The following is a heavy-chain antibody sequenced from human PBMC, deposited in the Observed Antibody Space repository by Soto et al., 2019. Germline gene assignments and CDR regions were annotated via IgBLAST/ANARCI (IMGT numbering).Heavy chain of an antibody. CDR2: VFWDDDK. J-gene: IGHJ4*02. CDR3: AHCRGGVASF. V-gene: IGHV2-5*02. Sequence: QITLNESGPALVKPTQTLTLTCTFSGFSLNTRDVGVGWIRQPPGKALEWLGVVFWDDDKTYSPSPKSRHTITKDTHKNQVVLRMTKMDPVDTATYYCAHCRGGVASFWGQGTLVTVSS. D-gene: IGHD3-16*01. CDR1: GFSLNTRDVG.